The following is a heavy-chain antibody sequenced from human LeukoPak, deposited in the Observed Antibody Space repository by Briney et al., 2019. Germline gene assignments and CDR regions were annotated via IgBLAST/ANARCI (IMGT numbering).Heavy chain of an antibody. CDR3: SRRGRTVTTGNWFDL. CDR1: GYSFTSYW. Sequence: PGESLKISCKGSGYSFTSYWIGWVRQMPGKGLEWMGIIYPGDSDTRYSPSFQGQVIISADKSISTAYLQRSSLQASDTAMYYWSRRGRTVTTGNWFDLWGQGTLVIVS. J-gene: IGHJ5*02. V-gene: IGHV5-51*01. D-gene: IGHD4-17*01. CDR2: IYPGDSDT.